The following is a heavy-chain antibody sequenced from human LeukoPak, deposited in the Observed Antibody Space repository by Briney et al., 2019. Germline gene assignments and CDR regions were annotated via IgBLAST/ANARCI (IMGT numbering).Heavy chain of an antibody. V-gene: IGHV3-30*03. J-gene: IGHJ4*02. CDR1: GFTFSNYG. CDR2: ISYDGSNK. D-gene: IGHD5-18*01. CDR3: ARHLSGITGYTYGRGIDY. Sequence: GRSLRLSCAASGFTFSNYGIHWVRQAPGKGLEGVAVISYDGSNKYYADSVKGRFTISRDNSKNTLYLQMSSLRAEDTAVYYCARHLSGITGYTYGRGIDYWGQGTLVSVSS.